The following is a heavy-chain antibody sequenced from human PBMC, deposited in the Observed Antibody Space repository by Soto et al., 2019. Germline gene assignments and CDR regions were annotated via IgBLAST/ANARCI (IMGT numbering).Heavy chain of an antibody. J-gene: IGHJ5*02. Sequence: ASVKVSCKASGSTFTSYAMHWVRQAPGQGLEWMGWINAGNGNTKYSQKFQGRVTITRDTSASTAYMELSSLRSEDTAVYYCARDPPYGDYELRYWFDPWGQGTLVTVSS. D-gene: IGHD4-17*01. CDR2: INAGNGNT. CDR1: GSTFTSYA. V-gene: IGHV1-3*01. CDR3: ARDPPYGDYELRYWFDP.